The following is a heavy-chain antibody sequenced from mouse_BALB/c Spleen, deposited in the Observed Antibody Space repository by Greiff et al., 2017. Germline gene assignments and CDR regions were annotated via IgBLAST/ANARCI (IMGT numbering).Heavy chain of an antibody. J-gene: IGHJ4*01. D-gene: IGHD2-4*01. CDR2: ISSGGSYT. CDR3: ARAGDYDHYAMDY. CDR1: GFTFSSYA. V-gene: IGHV5-9-4*01. Sequence: EVKLMESGGGLVKPGGSLKLSCAASGFTFSSYAMSWVRQSPEKRLEWVAEISSGGSYTYYPDTVTGRFTISRDNAKNTLYLEMSSLRSEDTAMYYCARAGDYDHYAMDYWGQGTSATVSS.